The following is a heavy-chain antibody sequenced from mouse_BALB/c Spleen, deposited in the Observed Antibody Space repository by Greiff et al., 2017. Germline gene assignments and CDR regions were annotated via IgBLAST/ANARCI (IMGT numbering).Heavy chain of an antibody. CDR3: ARGGGSLYFDV. V-gene: IGHV1-9*01. J-gene: IGHJ1*01. CDR2: ILPGSGST. Sequence: QVQLKESGAELMKPGASVKISCKATGYTFSSYWIEWVKQRPGHGLEWIGEILPGSGSTNYNEKFKGKATFTADTSSNTAYMQLSSLTSEDSAVYYCARGGGSLYFDVWGAGTTVTVSS. CDR1: GYTFSSYW.